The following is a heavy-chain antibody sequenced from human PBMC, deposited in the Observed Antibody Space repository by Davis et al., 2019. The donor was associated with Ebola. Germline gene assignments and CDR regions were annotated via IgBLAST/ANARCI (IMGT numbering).Heavy chain of an antibody. CDR3: ARGFGKQQTYDY. Sequence: SETLSPTCAVYGASFTGYYWSWIRQPPGKGLEWIGEINHSGSTNYNPSLKSRVTISVDTSKNQFSLKLNSVTAADTAVYFCARGFGKQQTYDYWGQGTLVTVSS. D-gene: IGHD6-13*01. CDR1: GASFTGYY. CDR2: INHSGST. J-gene: IGHJ4*02. V-gene: IGHV4-34*01.